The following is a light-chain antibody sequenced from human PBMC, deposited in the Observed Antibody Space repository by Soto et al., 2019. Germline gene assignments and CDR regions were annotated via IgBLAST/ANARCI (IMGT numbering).Light chain of an antibody. J-gene: IGKJ2*01. V-gene: IGKV3-20*01. CDR1: QSVSSSY. Sequence: EIVLTQSPGTLSLSPGERATLSCRASQSVSSSYLAWYQQKPGQAPMLLIYGASSRATGIPDRCSGSGSGTDFTLTISRLDPEDFAVYYCKQFETFGQGTKLEIK. CDR3: KQFET. CDR2: GAS.